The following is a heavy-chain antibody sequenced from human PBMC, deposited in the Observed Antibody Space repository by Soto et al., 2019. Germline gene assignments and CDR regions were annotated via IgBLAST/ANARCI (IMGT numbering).Heavy chain of an antibody. V-gene: IGHV3-7*01. J-gene: IGHJ4*02. CDR2: IKQDGSEK. D-gene: IGHD2-2*01. CDR3: ARGRRSIVVVPAAMGYY. CDR1: GFTFSSYW. Sequence: EVQLVESGGGLVKPGGSLRLSCAASGFTFSSYWMSWVRQAPGKGLEWVANIKQDGSEKYYVDSVKGRFTISRDNAKNSLYLQMNSLRAEDTAVYYCARGRRSIVVVPAAMGYYWGQGTLVTVSS.